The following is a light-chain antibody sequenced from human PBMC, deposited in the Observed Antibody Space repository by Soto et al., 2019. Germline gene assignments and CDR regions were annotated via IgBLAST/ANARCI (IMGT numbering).Light chain of an antibody. Sequence: IVMTQSAATLSVSPGERVTLSCRASQGFXSSLSAWHQQKPGQAPGLLXDGASTRATGSPARLSGSGSGTEFTLTINSLHSEDFAVYYCQQYKKGTRTFGGGTKVDIK. CDR1: QGFXSS. J-gene: IGKJ4*02. CDR2: GAS. CDR3: QQYKKGTRT. V-gene: IGKV3-15*01.